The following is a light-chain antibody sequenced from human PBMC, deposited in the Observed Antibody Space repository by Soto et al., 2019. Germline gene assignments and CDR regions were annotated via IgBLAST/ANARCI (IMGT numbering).Light chain of an antibody. J-gene: IGKJ5*01. CDR2: WAS. V-gene: IGKV4-1*01. CDR1: QSVLYSSNNKNY. CDR3: QQYYSTVT. Sequence: DIVMTPSPDSLAMSLGERATINCKSSQSVLYSSNNKNYLAWYQQKPGQPPKLLISWASTRESGVPDRFSGSGSGTDFTLTISSLQAEDVAVYYCQQYYSTVTFGQGTRLEIK.